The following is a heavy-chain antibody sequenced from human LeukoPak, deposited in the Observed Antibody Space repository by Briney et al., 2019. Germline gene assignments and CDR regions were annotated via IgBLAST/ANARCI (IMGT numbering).Heavy chain of an antibody. CDR2: ISGSGDST. V-gene: IGHV3-23*01. D-gene: IGHD3-3*02. Sequence: PGGSLRLSCAASGFTFSSFALSWVRQAPGKGLEWVSSISGSGDSTYYMESVKGRFTISRDNSENTLYLQMNSLRADDTAVYYCARGALPPDFSPPYGMDVWGQGTTVTVSS. CDR1: GFTFSSFA. CDR3: ARGALPPDFSPPYGMDV. J-gene: IGHJ6*02.